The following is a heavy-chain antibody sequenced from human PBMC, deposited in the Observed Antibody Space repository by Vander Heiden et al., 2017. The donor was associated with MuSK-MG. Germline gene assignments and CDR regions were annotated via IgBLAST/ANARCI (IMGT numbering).Heavy chain of an antibody. CDR1: GGSFRCYY. V-gene: IGHV4-34*01. D-gene: IGHD6-19*01. CDR3: ARGRAVAGEPFDY. Sequence: QVQLQQWGAGLSQPSETLSLPCAFYGGSFRCYYWSWSRQPPGKGLEWIGEINHSGSTNYNPSLKSRVTISVDTSKNQFSLKLSSVTAADTAVYYCARGRAVAGEPFDYWGQGTLVTVSS. J-gene: IGHJ4*02. CDR2: INHSGST.